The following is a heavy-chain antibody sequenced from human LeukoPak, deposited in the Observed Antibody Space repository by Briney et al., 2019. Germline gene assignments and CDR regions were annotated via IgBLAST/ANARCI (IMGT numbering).Heavy chain of an antibody. D-gene: IGHD1-7*01. CDR3: ASELGGGMDV. J-gene: IGHJ6*02. V-gene: IGHV4-34*01. CDR1: GGSFSGYY. Sequence: SETLSLTCAVYGGSFSGYYWSWIRQPPGKGLEWIGEINHSGSTNYNPSLKRRVTISVDTSKNQFSLKLSSVTAADTAVYYCASELGGGMDVWGQGTTVTVSS. CDR2: INHSGST.